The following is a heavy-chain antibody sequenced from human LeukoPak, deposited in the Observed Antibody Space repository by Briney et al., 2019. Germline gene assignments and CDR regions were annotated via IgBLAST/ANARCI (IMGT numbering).Heavy chain of an antibody. D-gene: IGHD6-19*01. V-gene: IGHV3-23*01. CDR1: GITLNIFA. J-gene: IGHJ4*02. CDR2: ITRSGTNK. CDR3: AKLDRISVAGYSDY. Sequence: GGALRLSCAASGITLNIFAMNWVRQAPGKGLEGVSAITRSGTNKFYRDPVKGRFTVSRDNSKNTLYLQMNGLRAEDTAVYYCAKLDRISVAGYSDYWGQGTLVTVSS.